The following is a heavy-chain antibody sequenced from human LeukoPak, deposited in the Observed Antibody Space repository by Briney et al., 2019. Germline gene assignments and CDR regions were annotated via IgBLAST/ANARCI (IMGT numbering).Heavy chain of an antibody. D-gene: IGHD3-3*01. J-gene: IGHJ4*02. V-gene: IGHV4-39*07. CDR3: ARGVTIFGVVNRYYFDY. CDR2: IYYSGST. Sequence: SETLSLTCTVSGGSISSSSYYWGWIRQPPGKGLEWIGSIYYSGSTNYNPSLKSRVTISVDTSKNQFSLKLSSVTAADTAVYYCARGVTIFGVVNRYYFDYWGQGTLVTVSS. CDR1: GGSISSSSYY.